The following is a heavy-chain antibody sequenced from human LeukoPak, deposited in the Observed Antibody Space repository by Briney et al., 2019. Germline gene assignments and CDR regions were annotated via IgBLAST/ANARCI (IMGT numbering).Heavy chain of an antibody. Sequence: SETLSLTCAVYGGSFSGYYWSWIRQPPGKGLEWIGEINHSGSTNYNPSLKSRVTISVDTSKNQFSLKLSSVTAADTAVYYCATLVGAQNTTPWFDPWGQGTLVTVSS. V-gene: IGHV4-34*01. D-gene: IGHD1-26*01. CDR1: GGSFSGYY. CDR3: ATLVGAQNTTPWFDP. J-gene: IGHJ5*02. CDR2: INHSGST.